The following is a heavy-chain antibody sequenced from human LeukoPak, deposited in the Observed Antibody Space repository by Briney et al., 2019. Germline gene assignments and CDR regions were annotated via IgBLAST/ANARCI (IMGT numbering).Heavy chain of an antibody. V-gene: IGHV3-49*04. CDR3: AKDSAFYYIDV. CDR1: GFTFGDYA. J-gene: IGHJ6*03. Sequence: GGSLRLSCTASGFTFGDYAMSWVRQAPGKGLEWVGFIRSKAYGGTTEYAASVKGRFTISRDDSKSIAYLQMNSLKTEDTAVYYCAKDSAFYYIDVWGKGTTVIITS. CDR2: IRSKAYGGTT. D-gene: IGHD3-10*01.